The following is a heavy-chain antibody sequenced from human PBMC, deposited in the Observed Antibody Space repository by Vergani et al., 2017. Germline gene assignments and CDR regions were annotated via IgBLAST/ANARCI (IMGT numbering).Heavy chain of an antibody. CDR3: ARDGRMTMIVVVMYFDC. V-gene: IGHV3-30-3*01. D-gene: IGHD3-22*01. CDR2: ISYDGSNK. CDR1: GFTFSSYA. Sequence: QVQLVESGGGVVQPGRSLRLSCAASGFTFSSYAMYWVCQAPGKGLEWVAVISYDGSNKYYADSVKGRFTISTDNSKNTLYLQMNSLRAEDTAVYYCARDGRMTMIVVVMYFDCWGQGTLVTVSS. J-gene: IGHJ4*02.